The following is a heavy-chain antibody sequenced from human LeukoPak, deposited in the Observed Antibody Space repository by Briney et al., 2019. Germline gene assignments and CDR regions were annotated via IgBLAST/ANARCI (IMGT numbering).Heavy chain of an antibody. CDR1: GGSISSGNYF. CDR2: IYISGST. Sequence: SETLSLTCTVSGGSISSGNYFWSWIRQPAGKGLEWIGRIYISGSTNYNPSLKSRVTISVDTSKNQFSLKLSSVTAADTAVYYCARSPLEYDFWSGRHYYFDYWGQGTLVTVSS. J-gene: IGHJ4*02. CDR3: ARSPLEYDFWSGRHYYFDY. D-gene: IGHD3-3*01. V-gene: IGHV4-61*02.